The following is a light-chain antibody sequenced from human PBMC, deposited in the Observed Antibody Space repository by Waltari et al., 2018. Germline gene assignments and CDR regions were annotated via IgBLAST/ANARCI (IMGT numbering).Light chain of an antibody. Sequence: SYVLTQPPSVSVAPGKTAMITCGGNNIGTKSLHWYQQKPGQAPVLVIYDDSDRPSGIPERCSGSNSGNTATLTISRVEAGDEADYFCQVWESSSVVFGGGTKLSVL. J-gene: IGLJ2*01. CDR1: NIGTKS. CDR3: QVWESSSVV. CDR2: DDS. V-gene: IGLV3-21*03.